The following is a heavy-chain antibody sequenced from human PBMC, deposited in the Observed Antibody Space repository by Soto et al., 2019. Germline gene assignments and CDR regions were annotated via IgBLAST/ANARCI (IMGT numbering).Heavy chain of an antibody. CDR3: ARDSVYYGDYELNYFDY. D-gene: IGHD4-17*01. CDR2: MISSSSYT. J-gene: IGHJ4*02. Sequence: PGGSLRLSCAASGFTFSDYYMSWIRQAPGKGLEWVSYMISSSSYTNYADSVKGRFTISRDNAKNSLYLQMNSLRAEDTAVYYCARDSVYYGDYELNYFDYWGQGTLVTVSS. CDR1: GFTFSDYY. V-gene: IGHV3-11*05.